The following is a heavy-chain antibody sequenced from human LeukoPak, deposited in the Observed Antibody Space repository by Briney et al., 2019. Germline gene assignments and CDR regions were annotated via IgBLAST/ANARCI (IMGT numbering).Heavy chain of an antibody. Sequence: SVKVSCKASGGTFSSYAISWVRQAPGQGLEWMGGIIPIFGTANYAQKFQGRVTITANESTSTAYMELSSLRSEDTAVYYCASNPPATSTEDDYYYYYYMDVWGKGTTVTISS. J-gene: IGHJ6*03. CDR2: IIPIFGTA. D-gene: IGHD6-13*01. V-gene: IGHV1-69*13. CDR3: ASNPPATSTEDDYYYYYYMDV. CDR1: GGTFSSYA.